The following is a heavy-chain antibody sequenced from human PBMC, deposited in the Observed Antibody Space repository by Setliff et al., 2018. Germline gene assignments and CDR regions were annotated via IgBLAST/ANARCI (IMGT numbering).Heavy chain of an antibody. CDR1: GYTFTSYD. CDR3: ARGRVLATTGADLGDY. Sequence: ASVKVSCKASGYTFTSYDINWVRQATGQGLEWMGWMNPTSGNTGYAQNFQGRVTMTRDTSITTVYMELSSLISDDTAMYYCARGRVLATTGADLGDYWGQGTLVTVSS. D-gene: IGHD6-19*01. CDR2: MNPTSGNT. J-gene: IGHJ4*02. V-gene: IGHV1-8*01.